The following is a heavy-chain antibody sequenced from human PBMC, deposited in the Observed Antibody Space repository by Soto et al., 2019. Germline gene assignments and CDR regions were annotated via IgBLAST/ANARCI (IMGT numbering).Heavy chain of an antibody. D-gene: IGHD6-19*01. Sequence: VQLLESGGGLVQPGGSLSLPCAVFGFTFSGLAMGWARQAPGKGLECASSITGSGDSTYYANSVKGRFTISRDKSKSTLYLQMNSLRAEDTAVYYCAKDLQFSGWLSAQTFDYWGQGTQVTVSS. CDR3: AKDLQFSGWLSAQTFDY. CDR2: ITGSGDST. V-gene: IGHV3-23*01. CDR1: GFTFSGLA. J-gene: IGHJ4*02.